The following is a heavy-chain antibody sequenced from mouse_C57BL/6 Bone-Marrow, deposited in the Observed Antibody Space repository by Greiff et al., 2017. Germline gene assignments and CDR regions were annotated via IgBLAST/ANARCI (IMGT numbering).Heavy chain of an antibody. CDR2: IYPRSGNT. J-gene: IGHJ3*01. V-gene: IGHV1-81*01. Sequence: QVQLQQSGAELARPGASVKLSCKASGYTFTSYGISWVKQRTGQGLEWIGEIYPRSGNTYYNEKFKGKATLTADKSSSTAYMELRRLTSDDSAVYFCAREGCLGCAYWGQGTLVTVSA. CDR1: GYTFTSYG. CDR3: AREGCLGCAY.